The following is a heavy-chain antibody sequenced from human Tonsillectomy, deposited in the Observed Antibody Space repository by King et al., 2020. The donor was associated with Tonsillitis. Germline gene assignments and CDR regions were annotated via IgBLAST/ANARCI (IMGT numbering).Heavy chain of an antibody. J-gene: IGHJ4*02. Sequence: VQLQESGPGLVKPSETLSLTCAVSGYSISSGYYWGWIRQPPGKGLEWNGSIYHSGSTYYNPSLKSRVTISVDTSKNQFSLKLSSVTAADTAVYYCAIAAVAGTVYWGQGTLVTVSS. CDR3: AIAAVAGTVY. CDR1: GYSISSGYY. CDR2: IYHSGST. V-gene: IGHV4-38-2*01. D-gene: IGHD6-19*01.